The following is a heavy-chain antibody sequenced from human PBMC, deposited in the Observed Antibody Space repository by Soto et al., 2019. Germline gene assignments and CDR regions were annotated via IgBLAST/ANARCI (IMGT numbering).Heavy chain of an antibody. CDR3: ARLVRPTAAFDI. D-gene: IGHD3-10*01. V-gene: IGHV1-46*03. J-gene: IGHJ3*02. CDR1: GYTFTSYY. CDR2: INPSGGST. Sequence: GASVKVSCKASGYTFTSYYMHCVRQAPGQGLEWMGIINPSGGSTSYAQKFQGRVTMTRDTSTSTVYMELSSLRSEDTAVYYCARLVRPTAAFDIWGQGTMVTVSS.